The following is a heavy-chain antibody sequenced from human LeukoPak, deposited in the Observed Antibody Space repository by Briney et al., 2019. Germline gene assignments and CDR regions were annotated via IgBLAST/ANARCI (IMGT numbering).Heavy chain of an antibody. CDR1: GFTFDDYA. CDR3: AKDSSEIVVVPAAHFDY. D-gene: IGHD2-2*01. V-gene: IGHV3-9*01. J-gene: IGHJ4*02. Sequence: GRSLRLSCAASGFTFDDYAMHWVRQAPGKGLEWVSGISWNSGSIGYADSVKGRFTISRDNAKNSLYLQMNSLRAEDTALYYCAKDSSEIVVVPAAHFDYWGQGTLVTVPS. CDR2: ISWNSGSI.